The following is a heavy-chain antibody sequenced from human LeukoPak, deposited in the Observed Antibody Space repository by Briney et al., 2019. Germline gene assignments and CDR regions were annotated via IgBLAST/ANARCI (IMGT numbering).Heavy chain of an antibody. CDR2: IYDSGSA. Sequence: SETLSLTCTVSGVSINSHYWSWIRQPPGKGLEWIGFIYDSGSANYRSSLESRVTMTLDTSKNQFSLKLSSVTAADTAVYYCARRLLDSSGYCYFDYWGQGTLVTVSS. CDR3: ARRLLDSSGYCYFDY. V-gene: IGHV4-59*11. J-gene: IGHJ4*02. D-gene: IGHD3-22*01. CDR1: GVSINSHY.